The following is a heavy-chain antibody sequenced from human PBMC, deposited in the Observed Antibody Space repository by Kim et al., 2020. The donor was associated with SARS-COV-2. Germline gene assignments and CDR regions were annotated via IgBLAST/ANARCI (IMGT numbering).Heavy chain of an antibody. V-gene: IGHV3-7*04. Sequence: GGSLRLSCAASGFTLSSYWMNWVRQAPGIGLEWVANINQDGGEKYYVDSVKGRFTISRDNAKNSVYLQVNSLRAEDTAVYYCARGYYSSGTGIDYWGQGTLVTVSS. D-gene: IGHD3-10*01. J-gene: IGHJ4*02. CDR3: ARGYYSSGTGIDY. CDR2: INQDGGEK. CDR1: GFTLSSYW.